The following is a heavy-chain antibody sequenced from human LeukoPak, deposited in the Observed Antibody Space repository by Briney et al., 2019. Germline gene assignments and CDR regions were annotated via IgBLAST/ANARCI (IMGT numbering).Heavy chain of an antibody. CDR2: IYHSGST. Sequence: SETLSLTCAVSGGSISSSDYSWSWIRQPPGKGLEWIGYIYHSGSTYYNPSLKSRVTMSVDRSKNQFSLKLSSVTAADTAVYYCAFGSSGGGDSPFAFHIWGQGTMVTVSS. V-gene: IGHV4-30-2*01. CDR1: GGSISSSDYS. D-gene: IGHD2-21*02. J-gene: IGHJ3*02. CDR3: AFGSSGGGDSPFAFHI.